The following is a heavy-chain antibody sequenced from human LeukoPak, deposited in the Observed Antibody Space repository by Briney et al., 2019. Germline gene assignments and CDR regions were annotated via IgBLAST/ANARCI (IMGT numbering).Heavy chain of an antibody. CDR1: GFTFSSYG. J-gene: IGHJ3*02. V-gene: IGHV3-30*02. CDR3: ANYANWAFDI. CDR2: IRYDGSNK. D-gene: IGHD2-8*01. Sequence: GGSLRLSCAASGFTFSSYGMHWARQAPGKGLEWVAFIRYDGSNKYYADSVKGRFTISRDNSKNTLYLQMNSLRAEDTAVYYCANYANWAFDIWGQGTMVTVSS.